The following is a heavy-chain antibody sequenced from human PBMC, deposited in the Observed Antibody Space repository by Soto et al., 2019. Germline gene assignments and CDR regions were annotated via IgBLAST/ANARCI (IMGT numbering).Heavy chain of an antibody. D-gene: IGHD6-13*01. J-gene: IGHJ5*02. V-gene: IGHV4-34*01. Sequence: KSSETLSLTCAVYGGSFSGYYWSWIRQPPGKGLEWIGEINHSGSTNYNPSLKSRVTISVDTSKNQFSLKLSSVTAADTAVYYCASLKGSSWTTYNWFDPWGQGTLVTVS. CDR3: ASLKGSSWTTYNWFDP. CDR2: INHSGST. CDR1: GGSFSGYY.